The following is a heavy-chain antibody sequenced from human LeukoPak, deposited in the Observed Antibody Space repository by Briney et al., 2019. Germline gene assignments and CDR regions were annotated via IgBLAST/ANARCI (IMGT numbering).Heavy chain of an antibody. V-gene: IGHV4-38-2*02. CDR1: GYSISSGYY. J-gene: IGHJ6*03. CDR3: ARRPSSSWYRVNYYYMDV. Sequence: SETLSLTCTVSGYSISSGYYWGWIRQPPGKGLEWIGSIYHSGSTYYNPSLKSRVTISVDTSKNQFSLKLSSVTAADTAVYYCARRPSSSWYRVNYYYMDVWGKGTTVTVSS. D-gene: IGHD6-13*01. CDR2: IYHSGST.